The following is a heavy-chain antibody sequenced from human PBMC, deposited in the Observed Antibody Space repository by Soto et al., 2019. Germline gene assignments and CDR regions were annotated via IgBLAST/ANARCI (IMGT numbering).Heavy chain of an antibody. CDR3: ARMDGDYNYYGLDV. CDR2: FFSDAER. Sequence: SGPTLGEPTETLTLTCSVSGFSLTNGRMGVSWIRQPPGKALEWLAHFFSDAERSYSTSMQSRLNMYKDSSGSQVVLTMTNMAPADTATYFCARMDGDYNYYGLDVWGHGIAVTVSS. CDR1: GFSLTNGRMG. V-gene: IGHV2-26*01. J-gene: IGHJ6*02. D-gene: IGHD4-17*01.